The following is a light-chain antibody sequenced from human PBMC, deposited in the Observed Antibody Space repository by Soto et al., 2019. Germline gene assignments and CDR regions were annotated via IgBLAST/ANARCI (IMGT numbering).Light chain of an antibody. CDR1: SRDVGGYNY. J-gene: IGLJ1*01. V-gene: IGLV2-8*01. CDR3: SSYAGSSNV. Sequence: SALTQPPSASGSPGQAVAISCTGTSRDVGGYNYVCWYQQHPGKAPKLMIYEVNKRPSGVPDRFSGSKSGNTASLTVSGLQAEDEADYYYSSYAGSSNVFGTGTKVTV. CDR2: EVN.